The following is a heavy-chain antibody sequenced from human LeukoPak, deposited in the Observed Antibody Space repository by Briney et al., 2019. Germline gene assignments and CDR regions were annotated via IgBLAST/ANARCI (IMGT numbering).Heavy chain of an antibody. J-gene: IGHJ4*02. CDR3: AKDRIPGTGTLLGF. D-gene: IGHD1-7*01. Sequence: GGSLRLSCTVSGFTVSSNSWSWVRQAPGKGLEWVSAISGSGGSTYYADSVKGRFTISRDNSKNTLSLQMNGLRADDTALYYCAKDRIPGTGTLLGFWGQGTLVTVSS. CDR1: GFTVSSNS. V-gene: IGHV3-23*01. CDR2: ISGSGGST.